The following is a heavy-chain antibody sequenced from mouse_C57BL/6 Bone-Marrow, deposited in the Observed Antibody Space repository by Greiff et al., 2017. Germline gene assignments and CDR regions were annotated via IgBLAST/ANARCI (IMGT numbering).Heavy chain of an antibody. V-gene: IGHV1-55*01. J-gene: IGHJ1*03. CDR3: ASDGYFDV. CDR1: GYTFTSYW. CDR2: IYPGSGST. Sequence: QVQLQQPGAELVKPGASVKMSCKASGYTFTSYWITWVKQRPGQGLEWIGDIYPGSGSTNYNEKFKSKATLTVYTSSSTAYMQLSSLTSEDSAVYYCASDGYFDVWGTGTTVTVSS.